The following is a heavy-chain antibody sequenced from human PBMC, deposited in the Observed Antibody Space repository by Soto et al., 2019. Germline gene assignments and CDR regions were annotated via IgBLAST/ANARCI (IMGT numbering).Heavy chain of an antibody. CDR2: INPNRGGT. CDR1: GYTFTGYY. CDR3: ARGPVVVVAATPDVNYYYGMDV. Sequence: ASVKVSCKASGYTFTGYYMHWVRQAPGQGLEWMGWINPNRGGTNYAQKFQGWVTMTRDTSISTAYMELSRLRSDDTAVYYCARGPVVVVAATPDVNYYYGMDVWGQGTTVTVSS. J-gene: IGHJ6*02. D-gene: IGHD2-15*01. V-gene: IGHV1-2*04.